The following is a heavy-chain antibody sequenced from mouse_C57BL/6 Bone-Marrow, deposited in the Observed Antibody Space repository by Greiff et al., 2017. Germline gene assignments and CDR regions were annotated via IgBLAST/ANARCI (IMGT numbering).Heavy chain of an antibody. CDR3: TRERRAMDY. CDR2: LSSGGDYI. J-gene: IGHJ4*01. Sequence: EVQLVESGEGLVKPGGSLKLSCAASGFTFSSYAMSWVRQTTEKRLEWVAYLSSGGDYIYSADTVKGRCTISRNNARNTLYLQMSSLKSEDTAMYYCTRERRAMDYWGQGTSVTVSS. CDR1: GFTFSSYA. V-gene: IGHV5-9-1*02.